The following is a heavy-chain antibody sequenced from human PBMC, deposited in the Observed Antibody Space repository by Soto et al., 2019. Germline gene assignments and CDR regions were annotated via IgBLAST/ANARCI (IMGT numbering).Heavy chain of an antibody. CDR2: IYYSGST. Sequence: SETLSLTCTVSGGSISSGGYYWSWIRQHPGKGLEWIGYIYYSGSTYYNPSLKSRVTISVDTSKNQFSLKLSSVTAADTAVYYCATLEHESTFGGVIVRDDYWGQGTLVTVSS. D-gene: IGHD3-16*02. J-gene: IGHJ4*02. CDR1: GGSISSGGYY. CDR3: ATLEHESTFGGVIVRDDY. V-gene: IGHV4-31*03.